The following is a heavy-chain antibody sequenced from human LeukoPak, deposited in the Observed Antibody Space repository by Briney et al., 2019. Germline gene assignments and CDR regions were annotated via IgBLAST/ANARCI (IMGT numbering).Heavy chain of an antibody. J-gene: IGHJ6*02. CDR1: GYSFTSYW. Sequence: LGESLKISCKGSGYSFTSYWIGWVRQIPGKGLEWMGILYPGDSATRYSPSFQGQVAISADRSISTAYLQWSSLKASDTAMYYCATLNSAADGMDVWGQGTTVTVSS. CDR2: LYPGDSAT. D-gene: IGHD6-25*01. CDR3: ATLNSAADGMDV. V-gene: IGHV5-51*01.